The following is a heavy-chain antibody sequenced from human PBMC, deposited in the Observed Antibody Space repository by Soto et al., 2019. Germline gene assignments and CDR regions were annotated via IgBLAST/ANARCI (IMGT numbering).Heavy chain of an antibody. CDR2: IYYSGST. V-gene: IGHV4-30-4*01. Sequence: PSETLSLTSTVSGCSISSGDYYWSWIRQPPGKGLEWIGYIYYSGSTYYNPSLKSRVTISVDTSKNQFSLKLSSVTAADTAVYYCARAGCGSTSCYVPQYHFDYWGQGTLVTVSS. CDR1: GCSISSGDYY. CDR3: ARAGCGSTSCYVPQYHFDY. J-gene: IGHJ4*02. D-gene: IGHD2-2*01.